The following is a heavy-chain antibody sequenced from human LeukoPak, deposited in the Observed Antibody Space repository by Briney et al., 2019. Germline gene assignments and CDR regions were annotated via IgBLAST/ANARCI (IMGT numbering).Heavy chain of an antibody. CDR2: INPSGGRA. Sequence: ASVKVSCKASGYTFTNYYIHWVRQAPGQGLEWMGIINPSGGRASYAQKFQGRVTMTRDTSTSTVYMDLSSLRSEDTAEYYCARQGRYYDSSGYDFDYWGQGTLVTVSS. CDR1: GYTFTNYY. J-gene: IGHJ4*02. CDR3: ARQGRYYDSSGYDFDY. D-gene: IGHD3-22*01. V-gene: IGHV1-46*01.